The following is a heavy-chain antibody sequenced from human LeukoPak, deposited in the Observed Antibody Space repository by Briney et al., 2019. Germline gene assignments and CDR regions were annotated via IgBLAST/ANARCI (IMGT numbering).Heavy chain of an antibody. V-gene: IGHV5-51*01. J-gene: IGHJ3*02. CDR2: IYPGDSDT. CDR3: ARGVPRMVRGVIINAFDM. Sequence: GESLKISCKGSGYNFTSYWIGWVRQMPGKGLEWMGIIYPGDSDTRYSPSFQGQVTISADKSISTAYLQWSSLKASDTAMYYCARGVPRMVRGVIINAFDMWGQGTMVSVSS. D-gene: IGHD3-10*01. CDR1: GYNFTSYW.